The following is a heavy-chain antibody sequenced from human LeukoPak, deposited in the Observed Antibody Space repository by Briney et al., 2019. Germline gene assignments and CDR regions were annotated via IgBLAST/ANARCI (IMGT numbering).Heavy chain of an antibody. D-gene: IGHD3-22*01. V-gene: IGHV4-39*07. CDR1: GGSISSSSYY. CDR2: IYYSGST. CDR3: ARETYYYDSSGSDAFDI. J-gene: IGHJ3*02. Sequence: SETLSLTCTVSGGSISSSSYYWGWIRQPPGKGLEWIGSIYYSGSTYYNPSLKSRVTISVDTSKNQFSLKLSSVTAADTAVYYCARETYYYDSSGSDAFDIWGQGTMVTVSS.